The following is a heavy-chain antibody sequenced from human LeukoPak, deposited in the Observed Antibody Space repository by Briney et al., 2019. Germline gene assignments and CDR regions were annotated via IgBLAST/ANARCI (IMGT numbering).Heavy chain of an antibody. CDR1: GGSFSGYY. CDR2: INHSGST. Sequence: SETLSLTCAVYGGSFSGYYWSWIRQPPGKGLEWIGEINHSGSTNYNPSLKSRVTISVDTSKNQFSLKLSSVTAADTAVYYCARRVVPAAIRGSWFDPWGQGTLVSVSS. V-gene: IGHV4-34*01. D-gene: IGHD2-2*02. CDR3: ARRVVPAAIRGSWFDP. J-gene: IGHJ5*02.